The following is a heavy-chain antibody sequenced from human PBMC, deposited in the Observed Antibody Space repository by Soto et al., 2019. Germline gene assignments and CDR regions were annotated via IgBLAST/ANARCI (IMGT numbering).Heavy chain of an antibody. J-gene: IGHJ3*02. V-gene: IGHV1-69*13. D-gene: IGHD5-18*01. Sequence: GASVKVSCKASGYTFTSYAISWVRQAPGQGLEWMGGIIPIFGTANYAQKFQGRVTITADESTSTAYMELSSLRSEDTAVYYCARVNTAMVTDGYNSAFDIWGQGTMVTVSS. CDR2: IIPIFGTA. CDR1: GYTFTSYA. CDR3: ARVNTAMVTDGYNSAFDI.